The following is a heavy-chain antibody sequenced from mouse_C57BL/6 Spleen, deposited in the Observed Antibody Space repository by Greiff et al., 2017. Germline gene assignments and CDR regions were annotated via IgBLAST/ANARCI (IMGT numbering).Heavy chain of an antibody. CDR1: GFSFNTYA. V-gene: IGHV10-1*01. CDR3: VRTGRAMDY. CDR2: IRSKSNNYAT. D-gene: IGHD1-1*01. J-gene: IGHJ4*01. Sequence: EVQLVESGGGLVQPKGSLKLSCAASGFSFNTYAMNWVRQAPGKGLEWVARIRSKSNNYATYYADSVKDRFTISRDDSESMLYLQMNNLKTEDTAMYYCVRTGRAMDYWGQGTSVTVAS.